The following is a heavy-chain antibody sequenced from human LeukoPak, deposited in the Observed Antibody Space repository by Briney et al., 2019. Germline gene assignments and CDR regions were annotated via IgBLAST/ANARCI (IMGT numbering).Heavy chain of an antibody. J-gene: IGHJ6*02. CDR3: ARDRAALARMGGMDV. Sequence: GGSLRLSCAASGFTVSSNYMNWVRQAPGKGLEWVSYISRSSSHIYYADSMKGRLTISRDNAKSSLYLQMDSLRDEDTAIYYCARDRAALARMGGMDVWGQGTTVTVFS. V-gene: IGHV3-21*01. CDR1: GFTVSSNY. D-gene: IGHD5-12*01. CDR2: ISRSSSHI.